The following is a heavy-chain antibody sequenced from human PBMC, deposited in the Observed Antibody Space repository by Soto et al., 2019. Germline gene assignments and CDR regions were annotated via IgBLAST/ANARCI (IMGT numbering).Heavy chain of an antibody. Sequence: SVKVSCKASGGTFSSYAISSVRQPPGQGLEWMGGIIPIFGTANYAQKFQGRVTITADESTSTAYMELSSLRSEDTAVYYCARVQYHLTRGYYYYGMDVWGQGTTVTVSS. CDR2: IIPIFGTA. J-gene: IGHJ6*02. D-gene: IGHD2-2*01. CDR1: GGTFSSYA. V-gene: IGHV1-69*13. CDR3: ARVQYHLTRGYYYYGMDV.